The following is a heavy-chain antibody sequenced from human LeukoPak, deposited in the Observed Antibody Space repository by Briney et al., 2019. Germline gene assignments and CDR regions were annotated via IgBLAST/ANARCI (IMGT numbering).Heavy chain of an antibody. V-gene: IGHV1-69*05. CDR2: IIPIFGTA. D-gene: IGHD6-6*01. Sequence: SVKVSCKASGGTFSSYAISWVRQAPGQGLEWMGGIIPIFGTANYAQKFQGRVTITTDESTSTAYMELSSLRSEDTAVYYCARTYSSSSFGYAFDIWGQGTMVTVSS. J-gene: IGHJ3*02. CDR3: ARTYSSSSFGYAFDI. CDR1: GGTFSSYA.